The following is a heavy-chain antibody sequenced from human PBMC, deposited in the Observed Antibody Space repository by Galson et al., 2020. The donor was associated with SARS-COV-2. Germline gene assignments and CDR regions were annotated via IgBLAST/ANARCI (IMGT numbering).Heavy chain of an antibody. Sequence: ASVKVSCKASGYTFTSYGISWVQQAPGQGLEWMGWISAYNGNTNYAQKLQGRVTMTTDTSTSTAYMELRSLRSGDTAVYYCARKGHYYDTSGFRRFDAFDIWGQGTMVTVSS. J-gene: IGHJ3*02. V-gene: IGHV1-18*04. CDR2: ISAYNGNT. CDR3: ARKGHYYDTSGFRRFDAFDI. D-gene: IGHD3-22*01. CDR1: GYTFTSYG.